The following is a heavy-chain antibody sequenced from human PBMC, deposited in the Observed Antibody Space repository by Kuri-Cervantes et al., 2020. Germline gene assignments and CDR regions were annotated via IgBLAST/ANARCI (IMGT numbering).Heavy chain of an antibody. D-gene: IGHD3-16*02. J-gene: IGHJ1*01. V-gene: IGHV3-7*01. CDR2: IKQDGNEK. CDR1: GFTFSSYW. Sequence: GESLKISCAASGFTFSSYWMSWVRQAPGKGLEWVANIKQDGNEKYYVDSVKGRFTISRDNTKNSMSLQMNSLRAEDTAVYYCARGPPVCGSNSCHFQNWGQGTLVTVSS. CDR3: ARGPPVCGSNSCHFQN.